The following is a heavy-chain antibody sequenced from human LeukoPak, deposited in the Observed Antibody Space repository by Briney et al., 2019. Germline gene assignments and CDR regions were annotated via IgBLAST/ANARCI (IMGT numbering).Heavy chain of an antibody. D-gene: IGHD6-19*01. CDR3: AREGQWLGLDV. CDR2: ISSDGSRT. Sequence: GGSLRLSCAASGFTFSSYWMDWVRQAPGKGLVWVSRISSDGSRTSYAGSVKGRFTISRDNAKNTLYLQMNSLRAEDTAVYYCAREGQWLGLDVWGQGTTVTVSS. V-gene: IGHV3-74*01. CDR1: GFTFSSYW. J-gene: IGHJ6*02.